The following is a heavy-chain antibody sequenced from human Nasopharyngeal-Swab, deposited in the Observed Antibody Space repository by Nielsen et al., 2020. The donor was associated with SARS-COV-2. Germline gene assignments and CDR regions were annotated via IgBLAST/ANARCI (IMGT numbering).Heavy chain of an antibody. V-gene: IGHV3-21*01. D-gene: IGHD5-18*01. J-gene: IGHJ4*02. CDR3: ARDQGYSYGSYFDY. CDR2: ISSSSSYI. Sequence: GESLKISCAASGFTFSSCSMNWVRQAPGKGLEWISSISSSSSYIYYADSVKGRFTISRDNAKNSLYLQMNSLRAEDTAVYYCARDQGYSYGSYFDYWGQGTLVTVSS. CDR1: GFTFSSCS.